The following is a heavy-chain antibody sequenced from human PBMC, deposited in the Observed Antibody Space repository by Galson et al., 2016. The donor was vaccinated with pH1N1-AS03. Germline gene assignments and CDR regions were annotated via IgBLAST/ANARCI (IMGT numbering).Heavy chain of an antibody. J-gene: IGHJ4*02. CDR3: VHRRRTITVASVFDY. Sequence: PALVKPTQTLTLTCTFSGFSLSTSGEGVGWIRQPPGKALEWLTLIHWDDDKRYSPSLRTRLTITKDTPKNQVVLTMTSMDPVDTATYFCVHRRRTITVASVFDYWGQGAPVTVSS. CDR2: IHWDDDK. CDR1: GFSLSTSGEG. V-gene: IGHV2-5*02. D-gene: IGHD5-12*01.